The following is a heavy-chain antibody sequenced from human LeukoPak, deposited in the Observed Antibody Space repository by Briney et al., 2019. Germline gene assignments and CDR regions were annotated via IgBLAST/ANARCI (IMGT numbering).Heavy chain of an antibody. D-gene: IGHD3-10*01. CDR2: ISSTGGTT. Sequence: ETLSLTCTVSGYSISSGYYWGWIRQPPGKGLEWVSSISSTGGTTYYADSVEGRFTISRDNSKSTVYLQMNSLRDEDTAVYYCAKIMGFGDSTIYFYYMDVWGKGTTVTISS. CDR1: GYSISSGYY. V-gene: IGHV3-23*01. J-gene: IGHJ6*03. CDR3: AKIMGFGDSTIYFYYMDV.